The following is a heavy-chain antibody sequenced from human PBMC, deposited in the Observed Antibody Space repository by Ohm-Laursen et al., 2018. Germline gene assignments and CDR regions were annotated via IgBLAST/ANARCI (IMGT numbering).Heavy chain of an antibody. CDR3: AQTWAEVGPRGEYFQH. D-gene: IGHD3/OR15-3a*01. CDR2: ISGSGLNT. Sequence: SLRLSCAAFGFTFSSYAMSWVRQAPGKGLEFVSAISGSGLNTYYADSVKGRYTISRDNSKNTHYLQMNSLSAEDTAVYYCAQTWAEVGPRGEYFQHWGQGTLVTVSS. CDR1: GFTFSSYA. J-gene: IGHJ1*01. V-gene: IGHV3-23*01.